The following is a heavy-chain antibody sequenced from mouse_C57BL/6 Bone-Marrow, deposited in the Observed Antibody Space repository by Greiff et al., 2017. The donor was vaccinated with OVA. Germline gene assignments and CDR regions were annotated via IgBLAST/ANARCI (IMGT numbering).Heavy chain of an antibody. D-gene: IGHD4-1*01. J-gene: IGHJ2*01. Sequence: EVQGVESGAELVRPGASVKLSCTASGFNIKDDYMHWVKQRPEQGLEWIGWIDPENGDTEYASKFQGKATITADTSSNTAYLQLSSLTSEDTAVYYCTTLGQYYFDYWGQGTTLTVSS. CDR3: TTLGQYYFDY. V-gene: IGHV14-4*01. CDR2: IDPENGDT. CDR1: GFNIKDDY.